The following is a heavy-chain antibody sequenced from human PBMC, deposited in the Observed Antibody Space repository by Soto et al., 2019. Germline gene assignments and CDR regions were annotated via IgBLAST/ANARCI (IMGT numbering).Heavy chain of an antibody. V-gene: IGHV1-69*02. J-gene: IGHJ5*02. CDR3: ARFVGGGDYVPGAAWFDP. CDR1: GGTFSSYT. CDR2: IIPILGIA. Sequence: QVQLVQSGAEVKKPGSSVKVSCKASGGTFSSYTISWVRQAPGQGLEWMGRIIPILGIANYAQKFQGRVTITADKSTSTAYMELSSLRSEDTAVYYCARFVGGGDYVPGAAWFDPWGQGTLVTVSS. D-gene: IGHD4-17*01.